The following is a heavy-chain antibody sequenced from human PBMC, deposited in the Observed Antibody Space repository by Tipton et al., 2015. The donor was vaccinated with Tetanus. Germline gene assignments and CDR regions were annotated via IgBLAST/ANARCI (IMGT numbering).Heavy chain of an antibody. J-gene: IGHJ4*02. CDR3: AGSTGFGY. V-gene: IGHV3-7*01. D-gene: IGHD2-2*01. CDR2: IKQDGSEK. Sequence: SLRLSCAASGFTFSSYWMSWVRQAPGKGLEWVANIKQDGSEKYYVDYVKGRFTISRDNAKNSLYLEMNSLGAEDTAVYYCAGSTGFGYWGQGTLVTVSS. CDR1: GFTFSSYW.